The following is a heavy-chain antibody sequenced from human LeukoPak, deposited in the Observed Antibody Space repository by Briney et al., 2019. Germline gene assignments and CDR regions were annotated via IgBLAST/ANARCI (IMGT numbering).Heavy chain of an antibody. CDR2: INHSGST. V-gene: IGHV4-34*01. CDR3: ASGVIPFDY. CDR1: GGSFSGYY. Sequence: PSETLSLTCAVYGGSFSGYYWSWIRQPPGKGLEWIGEINHSGSTSYNPSLKSRVTISVDTSKNQFSLELSSVTAADTAVYYCASGVIPFDYWGQGTLVTVSS. J-gene: IGHJ4*02. D-gene: IGHD3-16*02.